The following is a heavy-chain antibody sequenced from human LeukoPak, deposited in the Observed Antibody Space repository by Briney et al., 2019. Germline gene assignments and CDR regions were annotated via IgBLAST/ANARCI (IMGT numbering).Heavy chain of an antibody. CDR3: ARVTVSSSEVIFDY. CDR1: GFTLSSYW. CDR2: INSDGSTI. V-gene: IGHV3-74*01. Sequence: GGSLRLSCAASGFTLSSYWMHWVRQAPGKGLVWVSRINSDGSTINYGDSVKGRFTISRDNAKKTLYLQMNSLRADDTAVYYCARVTVSSSEVIFDYWGQGSLVTVSS. J-gene: IGHJ4*02. D-gene: IGHD1-20*01.